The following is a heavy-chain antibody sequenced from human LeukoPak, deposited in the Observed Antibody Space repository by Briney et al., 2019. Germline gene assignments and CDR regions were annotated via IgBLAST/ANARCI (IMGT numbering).Heavy chain of an antibody. Sequence: GASVKVSCKTSGDTFRTVGISWVRQAPGQGLEWMGGIIPIFGGPTYAQNFQGRVIITADESTRTVYMELRSLRSDDTAVFYCARGLGEVPFGYWGQGTLVTVSS. D-gene: IGHD3-16*01. CDR3: ARGLGEVPFGY. V-gene: IGHV1-69*01. J-gene: IGHJ4*02. CDR1: GDTFRTVG. CDR2: IIPIFGGP.